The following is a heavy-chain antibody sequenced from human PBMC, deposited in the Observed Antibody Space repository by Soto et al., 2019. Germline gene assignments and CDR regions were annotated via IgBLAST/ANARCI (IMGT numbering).Heavy chain of an antibody. V-gene: IGHV1-69*02. Sequence: GASVKVSCKASGGTFSSYTISWVRQAPGQGLEWMGRIIPILGIANYAQKFQGRVTITADKSTSTAYMELSSLRSEDTAVYYCAWVAARSSYYYYYMDVWGKGTTVTVSS. CDR3: AWVAARSSYYYYYMDV. J-gene: IGHJ6*03. CDR2: IIPILGIA. D-gene: IGHD2-15*01. CDR1: GGTFSSYT.